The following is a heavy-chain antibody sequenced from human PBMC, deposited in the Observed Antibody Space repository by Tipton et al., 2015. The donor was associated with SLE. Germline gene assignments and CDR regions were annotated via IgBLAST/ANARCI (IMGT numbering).Heavy chain of an antibody. V-gene: IGHV4-59*01. CDR2: IYYSGST. D-gene: IGHD3-10*01. Sequence: LRLSCTVSGGSISSSYWSWIRQPPGKGLEWIGYIYYSGSTNYNPSLKSRVTISVDTSKNQFSLKLSSVTAADTAVYYCAGVRGRGYFQNWGRGSLDIVS. CDR1: GGSISSSY. J-gene: IGHJ1*01. CDR3: AGVRGRGYFQN.